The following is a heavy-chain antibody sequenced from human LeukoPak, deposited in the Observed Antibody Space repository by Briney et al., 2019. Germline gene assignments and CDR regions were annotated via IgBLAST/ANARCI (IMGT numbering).Heavy chain of an antibody. CDR3: AREEVVPAAIWGYYYYYGMDV. CDR2: IKQDGSEK. J-gene: IGHJ6*02. D-gene: IGHD2-2*01. Sequence: GGSLRLSCAASGFSFSTYWMSWVRQAPGKGLEWVANIKQDGSEKYYVDSVKGRFTISRDNAKNSLYLQMNSLRAEDTAVYYCAREEVVPAAIWGYYYYYGMDVWGQGTTVTVSS. V-gene: IGHV3-7*01. CDR1: GFSFSTYW.